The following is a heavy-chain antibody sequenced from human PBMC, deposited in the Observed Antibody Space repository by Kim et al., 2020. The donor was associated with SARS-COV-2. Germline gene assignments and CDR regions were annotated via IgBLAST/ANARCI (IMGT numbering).Heavy chain of an antibody. CDR1: GFTFSSYW. CDR2: IKQDGSEK. V-gene: IGHV3-7*01. CDR3: AQDGGRLGPFTDV. Sequence: GGSLRLSCAASGFTFSSYWMSWVRQAPGKGLEWVANIKQDGSEKYYVDSVKGRFTISRDNAKNSLYLQMNSLRAEYTAVYYCAQDGGRLGPFTDVWGQGTMVTVSS. J-gene: IGHJ6*02. D-gene: IGHD3-16*01.